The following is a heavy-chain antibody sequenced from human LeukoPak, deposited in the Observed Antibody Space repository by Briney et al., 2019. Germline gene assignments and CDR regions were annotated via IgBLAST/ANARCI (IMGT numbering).Heavy chain of an antibody. CDR3: ASHLHYYGSGSYTMEFDY. D-gene: IGHD3-10*01. CDR1: GGSFSGYY. CDR2: INHSGST. V-gene: IGHV4-34*01. J-gene: IGHJ4*02. Sequence: SETLSLTCAVYGGSFSGYYWSWIRQPPGKGLEWIGEINHSGSTNYNPSLKSRVTISVDTSKNQFSLKLSSVTAADTAVYYCASHLHYYGSGSYTMEFDYWGQGTLVTVSS.